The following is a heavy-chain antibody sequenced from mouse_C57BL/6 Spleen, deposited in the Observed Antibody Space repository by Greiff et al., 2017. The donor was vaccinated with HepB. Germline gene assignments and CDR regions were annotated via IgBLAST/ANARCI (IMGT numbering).Heavy chain of an antibody. V-gene: IGHV5-9-1*02. J-gene: IGHJ3*01. CDR2: ISSGGDYI. Sequence: EVMLVESGEGLVKPGGSLKLSCAASGFTFSSYAMSWVRQTPEKRLEWVAYISSGGDYIYYADTVKGRFTISRDNARNTLYLQMSSLKSEDTAMYYCTRARYDYDEAWFAYWGQGTLVTVSA. D-gene: IGHD2-4*01. CDR1: GFTFSSYA. CDR3: TRARYDYDEAWFAY.